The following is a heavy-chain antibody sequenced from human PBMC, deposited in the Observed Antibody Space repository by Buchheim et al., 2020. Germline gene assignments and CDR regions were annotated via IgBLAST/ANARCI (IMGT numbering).Heavy chain of an antibody. V-gene: IGHV4-31*11. CDR1: GGSISSGGYY. Sequence: QLQLQESGSGLVKPSQTLSLTCAVSGGSISSGGYYWSWIRQHPGKGLEWIGYIYYSGSTYYNPSLKSRVTISVDTSKNQFSLKLSSVTAADTAVYYCARDRRITGTIGWFDPWGQGTL. J-gene: IGHJ5*02. D-gene: IGHD1-7*01. CDR3: ARDRRITGTIGWFDP. CDR2: IYYSGST.